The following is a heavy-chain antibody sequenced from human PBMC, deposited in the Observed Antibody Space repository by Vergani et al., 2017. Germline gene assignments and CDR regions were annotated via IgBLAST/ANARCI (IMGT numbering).Heavy chain of an antibody. D-gene: IGHD6-13*01. Sequence: EVQLLESGGSLKQPGGSVRLSCAASGFTFSTYAMHWVRQAPGKGLEWVSALTGGGGSTYYADSFKGRFIISRDNSRDTLYLQMNSLRPEDTATYYCVKDAGTYEYFFDPWGQGTLVTVSS. J-gene: IGHJ5*02. CDR3: VKDAGTYEYFFDP. V-gene: IGHV3-23*01. CDR2: LTGGGGST. CDR1: GFTFSTYA.